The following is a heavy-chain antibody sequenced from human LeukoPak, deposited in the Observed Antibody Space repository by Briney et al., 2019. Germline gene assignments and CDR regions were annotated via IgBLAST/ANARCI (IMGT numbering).Heavy chain of an antibody. D-gene: IGHD7-27*01. J-gene: IGHJ3*02. CDR1: GFIFSDYT. CDR3: ARSSRSWGVFDI. CDR2: ISTGGDDT. Sequence: GGSLRLSCAASGFIFSDYTMSWVRQAPGKGLEWVSAISTGGDDTNYAGSVKGRFTISRGSSKNTLSLHINSLRAEDTAIYYCARSSRSWGVFDIWGQGTMVTVSS. V-gene: IGHV3-23*01.